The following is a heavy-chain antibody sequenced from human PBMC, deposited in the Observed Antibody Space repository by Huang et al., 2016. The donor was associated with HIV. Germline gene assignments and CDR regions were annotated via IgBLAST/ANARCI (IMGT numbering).Heavy chain of an antibody. J-gene: IGHJ4*03. Sequence: QAQLVQSGAAVMKPGSSVRVSCKASGVSFSDYAFSWVRRAPGQGIDWMGGSIPRFGLTNYAPRLQGRVTISADKASNTVYLELTSLRSGDTAVYYCAREGQNWLGKPFGALAFWGQGTEVIVSS. CDR2: SIPRFGLT. CDR3: AREGQNWLGKPFGALAF. V-gene: IGHV1-69*10. CDR1: GVSFSDYA. D-gene: IGHD3-16*01.